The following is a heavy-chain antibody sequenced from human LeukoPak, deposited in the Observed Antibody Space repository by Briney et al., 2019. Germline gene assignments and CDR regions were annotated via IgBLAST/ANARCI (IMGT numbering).Heavy chain of an antibody. CDR1: GFMFSDYA. CDR3: SKDRRRYYFSSSGYFFDS. V-gene: IGHV3-23*01. J-gene: IGHJ5*01. Sequence: AGGSLRLSCAASGFMFSDYAMSWVRQIPGKALEWVATIGHLRDQNTYYADPVKGRFTISRDNSENVVYLQMDRLRAEDGAIYFCSKDRRRYYFSSSGYFFDSWGQGSLVTASS. CDR2: IGHLRDQNT. D-gene: IGHD3-22*01.